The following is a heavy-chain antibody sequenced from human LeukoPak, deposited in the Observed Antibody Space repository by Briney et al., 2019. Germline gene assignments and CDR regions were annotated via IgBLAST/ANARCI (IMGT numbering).Heavy chain of an antibody. CDR2: INWNAGST. CDR3: ARVYADDYSNYFYYYYYYYMDV. Sequence: PGGSLRLSCAASGFTFHDYAMYWVRQAPGKGLEWVSLINWNAGSTYYADSAKGRFTISRDNAKNSLYLQMNSLRAEDTAVYYCARVYADDYSNYFYYYYYYYMDVWGKGTTVTVSS. D-gene: IGHD4-11*01. V-gene: IGHV3-43D*04. J-gene: IGHJ6*03. CDR1: GFTFHDYA.